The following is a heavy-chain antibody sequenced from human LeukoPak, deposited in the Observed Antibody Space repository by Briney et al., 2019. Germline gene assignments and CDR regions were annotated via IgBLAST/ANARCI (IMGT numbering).Heavy chain of an antibody. D-gene: IGHD6-19*01. CDR2: INPSGGST. CDR3: AKKGGLVSEGNWFDP. Sequence: GASVKVSCKASGYTFISYFMHWVRQAPGQGLEWMGIINPSGGSTSYPQKFQGRVTMTRDMSTSTVYMELSSLRSEDTAVYYCAKKGGLVSEGNWFDPWGQGTLVTVSS. V-gene: IGHV1-46*01. J-gene: IGHJ5*02. CDR1: GYTFISYF.